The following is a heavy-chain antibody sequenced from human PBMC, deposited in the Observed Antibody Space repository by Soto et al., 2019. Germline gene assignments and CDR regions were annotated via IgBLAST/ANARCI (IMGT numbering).Heavy chain of an antibody. CDR3: AKDPQAWSGPYYFDY. J-gene: IGHJ4*02. D-gene: IGHD3-3*01. CDR1: GFTFDDYA. V-gene: IGHV3-9*01. Sequence: LRLSCAASGFTFDDYAIHWVRQAPGKGPEWVSGISWNSGNIVYADSVKGRFTISRDNAKNSLYLQMNSLRPEDTALYYCAKDPQAWSGPYYFDYWGQGTLVTVSS. CDR2: ISWNSGNI.